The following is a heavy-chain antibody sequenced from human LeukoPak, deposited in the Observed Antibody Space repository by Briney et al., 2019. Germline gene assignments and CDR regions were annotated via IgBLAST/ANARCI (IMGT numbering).Heavy chain of an antibody. D-gene: IGHD5-24*01. J-gene: IGHJ4*02. Sequence: ASVKVSCKASGGTFSSYAISWVRQAPGQGLEWMGGIIPIFGTANYAQKFQGRVTITADESTSTAYMELSSLRSEDTAVYYCARDGSRDGYNLGLGGWGQGTLVTVSS. CDR1: GGTFSSYA. CDR3: ARDGSRDGYNLGLGG. CDR2: IIPIFGTA. V-gene: IGHV1-69*13.